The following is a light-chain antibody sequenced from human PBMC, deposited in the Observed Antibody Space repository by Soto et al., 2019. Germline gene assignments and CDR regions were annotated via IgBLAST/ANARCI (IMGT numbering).Light chain of an antibody. CDR2: EVT. Sequence: QSVLTQPASVSGSPGQSITISCTGTITDIGAYKYVSWFQQHPGKAPKLFLYEVTNRPSGVSHRFSGSKSGNTASLTISGLQAEDEADYYCSSYTTNRTLVFGGGTKLTVL. J-gene: IGLJ2*01. CDR3: SSYTTNRTLV. V-gene: IGLV2-14*01. CDR1: ITDIGAYKY.